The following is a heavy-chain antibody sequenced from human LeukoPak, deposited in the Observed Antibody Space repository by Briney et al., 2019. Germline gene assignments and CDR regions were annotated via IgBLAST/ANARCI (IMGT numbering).Heavy chain of an antibody. Sequence: ASVKVSCKASGYTFTSYDINWVRQATGQGLEWMGWMNPNSGNTGYAQNFQGRVTMTRNTSISTAYMDLSSLRSEDTAVYYCARDILSTAPLDAFDIWGQGTMVTVSS. D-gene: IGHD2-2*01. CDR2: MNPNSGNT. CDR1: GYTFTSYD. J-gene: IGHJ3*02. V-gene: IGHV1-8*01. CDR3: ARDILSTAPLDAFDI.